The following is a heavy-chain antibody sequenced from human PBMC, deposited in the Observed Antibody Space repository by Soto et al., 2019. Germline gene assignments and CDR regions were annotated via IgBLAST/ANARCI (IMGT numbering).Heavy chain of an antibody. Sequence: QVTLKESGPVLVKPTETLTLTCTVSGFSLSNARMGVSWIRQPPGKAPEWLAHIFSNDEKSYSTSLKSRLTISKDTSKSQVVLTMTNMDPVDTATYYCARFVPVDTAMAPFDYWGQGTLVTVSS. CDR3: ARFVPVDTAMAPFDY. CDR2: IFSNDEK. J-gene: IGHJ4*02. D-gene: IGHD5-18*01. V-gene: IGHV2-26*01. CDR1: GFSLSNARMG.